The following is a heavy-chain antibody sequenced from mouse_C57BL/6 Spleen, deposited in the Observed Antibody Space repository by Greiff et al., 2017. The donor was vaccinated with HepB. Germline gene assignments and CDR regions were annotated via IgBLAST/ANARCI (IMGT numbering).Heavy chain of an antibody. J-gene: IGHJ4*01. V-gene: IGHV1-50*01. CDR2: IDPSDSYT. D-gene: IGHD2-4*01. CDR1: GYTFTSYW. CDR3: ARNPHYYDYDVGYAMDY. Sequence: QVQLKQPGAELVKPGASVKLSCKASGYTFTSYWMQWVKQRPGQGLEWIGEIDPSDSYTNYNQKFKGKATLTVDTSSSTAYMQLSSLTSEDSAVYYCARNPHYYDYDVGYAMDYWGQGTSVTVSS.